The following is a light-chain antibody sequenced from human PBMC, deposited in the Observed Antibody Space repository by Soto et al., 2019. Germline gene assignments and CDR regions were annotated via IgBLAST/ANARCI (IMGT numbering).Light chain of an antibody. V-gene: IGKV1-9*01. CDR3: QQLNSFPPL. J-gene: IGKJ4*01. CDR1: QGISSS. Sequence: DIRLTQSPSFLSASVGDRVTITCRASQGISSSLAWYQQKPGKAPNLLIYSASTLQSGVPSRFSGSGSGTEFTLTISSLQPEDCATYYWQQLNSFPPLFGGGTKVEIK. CDR2: SAS.